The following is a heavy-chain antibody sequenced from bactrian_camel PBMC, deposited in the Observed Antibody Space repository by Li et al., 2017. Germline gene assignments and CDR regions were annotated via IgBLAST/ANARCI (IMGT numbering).Heavy chain of an antibody. V-gene: IGHV3S53*01. CDR2: IDTDGST. CDR3: TKDRSYGTRNWVQST. Sequence: HVQLVESGGGLVQPGGSLTLSCAASRYMYDNGCMGWFRQAPGKEREGVATIDTDGSTRYADSAKGRFTISRDNAKNTLYLQMNTLKPEDTAMYYCTKDRSYGTRNWVQSTRGQGTQVTVS. CDR1: RYMYDNGC. D-gene: IGHD3*01. J-gene: IGHJ4*01.